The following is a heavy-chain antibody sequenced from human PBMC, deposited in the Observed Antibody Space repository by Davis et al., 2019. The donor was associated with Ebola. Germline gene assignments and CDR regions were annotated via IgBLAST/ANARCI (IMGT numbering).Heavy chain of an antibody. J-gene: IGHJ6*02. CDR3: ARGAPITMVLVVIVYGLDV. D-gene: IGHD3-22*01. V-gene: IGHV1-2*04. CDR1: GYTFTGYY. CDR2: INPNSGGT. Sequence: AASVKVSCKASGYTFTGYYMHWVRQAPGQGLEWMGWINPNSGGTNYAQKFQGWVTMTRDTSISTAYMELSRLRSDDTAVYYCARGAPITMVLVVIVYGLDVWGRGTTVTVSS.